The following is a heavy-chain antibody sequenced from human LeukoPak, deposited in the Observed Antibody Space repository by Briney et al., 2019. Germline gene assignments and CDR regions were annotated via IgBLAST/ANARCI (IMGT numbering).Heavy chain of an antibody. Sequence: KVSCKTSGGTFSSSAIHWVRQASGKGLEWVGRIRSKANSYATGVAASVKGRFTVSRDDSKNTAYLQMNSLKTEDTAVYYCTRLGEYTSSWDEYWGQGTLVTVSS. J-gene: IGHJ4*02. CDR2: IRSKANSYAT. V-gene: IGHV3-73*01. CDR1: GGTFSSSA. CDR3: TRLGEYTSSWDEY. D-gene: IGHD6-13*01.